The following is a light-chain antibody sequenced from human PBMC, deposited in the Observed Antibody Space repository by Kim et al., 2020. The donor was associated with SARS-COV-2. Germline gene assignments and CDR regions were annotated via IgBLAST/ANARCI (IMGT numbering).Light chain of an antibody. Sequence: QSALAQPASVSGAPGQSITISCTGTSSDIGYYNYVSWLQQHPGEAPKLLIHDVTERPSGVSNRFSGSKSGTTASLTISGLQAEDEADYYCSSYATFNAWVFGGGTKLTVL. V-gene: IGLV2-14*03. J-gene: IGLJ3*02. CDR3: SSYATFNAWV. CDR1: SSDIGYYNY. CDR2: DVT.